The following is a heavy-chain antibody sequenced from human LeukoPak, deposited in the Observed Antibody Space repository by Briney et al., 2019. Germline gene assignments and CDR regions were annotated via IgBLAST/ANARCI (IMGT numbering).Heavy chain of an antibody. V-gene: IGHV1-2*02. D-gene: IGHD1-1*01. J-gene: IGHJ6*02. CDR2: INPNSGDT. CDR1: GYTFTDYY. Sequence: ASVKVSCKASGYTFTDYYIHLVRQAAGQALEWMGWINPNSGDTKYPQNFQDRVTMTRDTSTTTAYMDLTRLKSEDTAVYYCARSERRLDISHYYYPMDVWGQGTTVTVSS. CDR3: ARSERRLDISHYYYPMDV.